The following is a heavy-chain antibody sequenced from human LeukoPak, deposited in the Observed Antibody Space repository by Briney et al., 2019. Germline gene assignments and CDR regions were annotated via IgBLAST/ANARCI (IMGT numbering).Heavy chain of an antibody. CDR1: GFTFSSYD. J-gene: IGHJ5*01. D-gene: IGHD2-2*01. CDR2: ISGSGGST. Sequence: GGSLRLSCAASGFTFSSYDMSWVRQAPGKGLEWVSGISGSGGSTYYADSVKGRFTISRDNSKSTLYLQMNSLRAEDMAVYYCAKDRHAPGRYCSSTTCFPFDSWGQGTLVTVSS. CDR3: AKDRHAPGRYCSSTTCFPFDS. V-gene: IGHV3-23*01.